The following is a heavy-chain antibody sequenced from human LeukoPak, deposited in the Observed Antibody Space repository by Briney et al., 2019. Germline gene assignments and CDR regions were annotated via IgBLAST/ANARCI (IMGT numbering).Heavy chain of an antibody. J-gene: IGHJ4*02. CDR1: GFNFNSYS. CDR3: ARDFRGYFDY. V-gene: IGHV3-30*04. Sequence: GGSLRLSCAASGFNFNSYSMHWVRQAPGKGLEWLTVISYDGSGDYYADSVKGRFTISRDNSENTLYLQMNSLRAEDTAVDYCARDFRGYFDYWGQGTLVTVSS. D-gene: IGHD3-10*01. CDR2: ISYDGSGD.